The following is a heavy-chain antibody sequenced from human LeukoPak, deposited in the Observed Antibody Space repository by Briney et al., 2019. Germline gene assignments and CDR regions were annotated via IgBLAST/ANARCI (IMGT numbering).Heavy chain of an antibody. V-gene: IGHV3-9*01. Sequence: GGSLRLSCAASGFIFDEYALYWVRQAPGKGLEWVSGINWSSAGIGYADSVKGRFTISRDNAKNSLYLQMNSLRAEDTALYYCAKGYFDWIHDGLDIWGQGTMVTVSS. D-gene: IGHD3-9*01. CDR2: INWSSAGI. CDR1: GFIFDEYA. CDR3: AKGYFDWIHDGLDI. J-gene: IGHJ3*02.